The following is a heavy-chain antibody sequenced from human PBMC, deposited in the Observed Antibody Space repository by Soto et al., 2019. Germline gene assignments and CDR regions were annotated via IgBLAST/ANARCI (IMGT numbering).Heavy chain of an antibody. CDR3: ARLDYYYGSFD. J-gene: IGHJ4*02. Sequence: ASVKVSCKASGYTFTSYAMHWVRQAPGQRLEWMGWINAGNGNTKYSQKFQGRVTMTRDTSTSTVYMELSSLRSEDTAVYYCARLDYYYGSFDWGQGTLVTVSS. CDR2: INAGNGNT. CDR1: GYTFTSYA. D-gene: IGHD3-10*01. V-gene: IGHV1-3*01.